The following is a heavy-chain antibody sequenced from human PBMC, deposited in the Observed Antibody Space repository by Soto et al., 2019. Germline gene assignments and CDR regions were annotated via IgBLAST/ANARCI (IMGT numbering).Heavy chain of an antibody. CDR1: GGSTSSYY. V-gene: IGHV4-59*01. CDR3: ARDGEGIAIDAFDI. CDR2: IYYSGST. J-gene: IGHJ3*02. D-gene: IGHD6-13*01. Sequence: PSQTLSLTCTVSGGSTSSYYWSWIRQPPGKGLEWIGYIYYSGSTNYNPSLKSRVTISVDTSKNQFSLKLSSVTAADTAVYYCARDGEGIAIDAFDIWGQGTMVTVSS.